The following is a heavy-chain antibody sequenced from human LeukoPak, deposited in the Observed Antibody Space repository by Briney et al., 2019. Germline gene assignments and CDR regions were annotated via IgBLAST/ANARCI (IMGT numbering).Heavy chain of an antibody. CDR1: GYTFTSYG. D-gene: IGHD3-22*01. CDR2: INPNSGGT. V-gene: IGHV1-2*02. J-gene: IGHJ4*02. Sequence: ASVKVSCKASGYTFTSYGISWVRQAPGQGLEWMGWINPNSGGTNYAQKFQGRVTMTRDTSISTAYMELSRLRSDDTAVYYCARVIAGRYYYDSSEDYWGQGTLVTVSS. CDR3: ARVIAGRYYYDSSEDY.